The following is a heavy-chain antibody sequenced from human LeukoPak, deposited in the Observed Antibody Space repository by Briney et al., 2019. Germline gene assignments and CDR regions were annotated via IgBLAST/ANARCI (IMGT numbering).Heavy chain of an antibody. CDR1: GFTVSSNY. J-gene: IGHJ4*02. V-gene: IGHV3-53*01. CDR2: IYSGGRT. CDR3: ASSGHSGYDIDY. D-gene: IGHD5-12*01. Sequence: GGSLRLSCAASGFTVSSNYMSWVRQAPGKGLEWVSVIYSGGRTYYADSVKGRFTISRGNSKNTLYLQMNSLEAEDTAVYYCASSGHSGYDIDYWGQGTLVTVYS.